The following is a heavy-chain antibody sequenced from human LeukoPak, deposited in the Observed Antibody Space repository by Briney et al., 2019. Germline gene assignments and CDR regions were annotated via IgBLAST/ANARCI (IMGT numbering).Heavy chain of an antibody. CDR1: GFTFSNYW. CDR3: VRDRGYCSGGTCYALWDY. D-gene: IGHD2-15*01. J-gene: IGHJ4*02. V-gene: IGHV3-7*01. Sequence: GGSLRLSCAASGFTFSNYWMAWVRQAPGKGLEWVAHIKEDGGEKHYVDPVKGRFTISRDNAKNSLYLQMNSLRAEDTAMYYCVRDRGYCSGGTCYALWDYWGQGTLVTVSS. CDR2: IKEDGGEK.